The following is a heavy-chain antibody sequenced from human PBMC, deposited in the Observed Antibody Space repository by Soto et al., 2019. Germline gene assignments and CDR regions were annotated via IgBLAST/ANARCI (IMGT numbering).Heavy chain of an antibody. J-gene: IGHJ1*01. V-gene: IGHV3-53*01. CDR1: GFTVSTNY. D-gene: IGHD3-22*01. CDR3: ARDRVESGYPEYFQH. Sequence: EVQLVESGGGLIQPGGSLRLSWAASGFTVSTNYIAWVRQAPGKGREGVSVIYTGGSKYYADSVKGRFTISRDNSKNTLYLQMNSLRAEDTAVYYCARDRVESGYPEYFQHWGQGTLVTVSS. CDR2: IYTGGSK.